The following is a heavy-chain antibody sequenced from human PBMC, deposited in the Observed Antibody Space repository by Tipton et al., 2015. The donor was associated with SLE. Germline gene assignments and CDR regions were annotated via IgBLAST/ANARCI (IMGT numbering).Heavy chain of an antibody. D-gene: IGHD1-26*01. V-gene: IGHV4-39*07. CDR3: ARGLYQSGSSDY. CDR1: GGSISSSSYY. CDR2: IYYSGST. Sequence: TPSLTCTVSGGSISSSSYYWGWIRQPPGKGLEWIGTIYYSGSTYYNPSLKSRVTLSVDTSKNQLSLKLSSVTAADTAVYYCARGLYQSGSSDYWGQGTLVTVSS. J-gene: IGHJ4*02.